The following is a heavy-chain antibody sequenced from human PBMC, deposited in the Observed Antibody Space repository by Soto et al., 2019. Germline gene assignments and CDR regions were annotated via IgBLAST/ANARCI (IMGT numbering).Heavy chain of an antibody. CDR2: IYYSGST. V-gene: IGHV4-30-4*01. CDR1: GGSISSGDYY. J-gene: IGHJ4*02. D-gene: IGHD3-22*01. Sequence: TLSLTFTVSGGSISSGDYYWSWIRQPPGKGLEWIGYIYYSGSTYYNPSLKSRVTISIDTSKNQFSLKLSSVTAADTAVYYCDRDQYYYDSSGYNWGQGTLVTVS. CDR3: DRDQYYYDSSGYN.